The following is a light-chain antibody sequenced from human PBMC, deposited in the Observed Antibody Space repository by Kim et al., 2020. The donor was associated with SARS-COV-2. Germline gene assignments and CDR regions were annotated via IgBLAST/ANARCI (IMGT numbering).Light chain of an antibody. Sequence: EIVLTQSPGTLSLSPGERATLSCRASQSVSRNYLAWYQQKPGQAPRVLIYGASNRATGITDRFSGSGSGTDFTLTISRLEPEDFAVYYCQQYASAPDTFGQGTKLEI. CDR2: GAS. V-gene: IGKV3-20*01. J-gene: IGKJ2*01. CDR1: QSVSRNY. CDR3: QQYASAPDT.